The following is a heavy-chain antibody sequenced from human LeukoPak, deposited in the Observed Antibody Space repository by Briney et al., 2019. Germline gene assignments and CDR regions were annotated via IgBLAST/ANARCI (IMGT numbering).Heavy chain of an antibody. CDR1: GFTFSSYS. D-gene: IGHD2-15*01. V-gene: IGHV3-21*01. Sequence: GGSLRLSCAASGFTFSSYSMNWVRQAPGKGLEWVSSISSSSSYIYYADSVKGRFTISRDNAKNSLYLQMNSLRAEDTAVYYCARYPVVVAAIPDAFDIWGQGTMVTVSS. CDR2: ISSSSSYI. J-gene: IGHJ3*02. CDR3: ARYPVVVAAIPDAFDI.